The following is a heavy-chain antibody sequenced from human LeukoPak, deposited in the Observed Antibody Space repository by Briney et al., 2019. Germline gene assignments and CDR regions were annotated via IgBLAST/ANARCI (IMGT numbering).Heavy chain of an antibody. CDR1: GFTFSSYA. J-gene: IGHJ4*02. CDR2: ISYDGSNK. D-gene: IGHD5-18*01. V-gene: IGHV3-30-3*01. CDR3: ARGRGTGYSYVDY. Sequence: GRSLRLSCAASGFTFSSYAMSWVRQAPGKGLEWVAVISYDGSNKYYADSVKGRFTISRDNSKNTLYLQMNSLRAEDTAVYYCARGRGTGYSYVDYWGQGALVTVSS.